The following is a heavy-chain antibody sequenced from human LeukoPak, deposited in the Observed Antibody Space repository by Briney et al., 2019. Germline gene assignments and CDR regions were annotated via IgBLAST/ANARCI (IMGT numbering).Heavy chain of an antibody. D-gene: IGHD3-22*01. V-gene: IGHV5-51*01. CDR1: GYSFTNHW. Sequence: GESLKISCKGSGYSFTNHWIGWVRQMPGKGLEWMGIIYPDDSDTRYSPSFQGQVTISADKSISTAYLQWSSLKASDTATYYCVHGNSGYYLLFDYWGQGTLVTVSS. CDR2: IYPDDSDT. J-gene: IGHJ4*02. CDR3: VHGNSGYYLLFDY.